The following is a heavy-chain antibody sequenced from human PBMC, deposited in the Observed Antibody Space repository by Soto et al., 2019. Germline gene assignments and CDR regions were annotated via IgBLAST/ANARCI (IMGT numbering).Heavy chain of an antibody. J-gene: IGHJ5*02. CDR2: IDNSGGAT. CDR1: GFTFSNYE. V-gene: IGHV3-48*03. CDR3: AKNQGVELVPLATVDWFDP. D-gene: IGHD1-26*01. Sequence: GGSLRLPCAASGFTFSNYEFNWVRQAPGQGLEWVSYIDNSGGATYYADSVRGRFTISRDNSKSTVYLELNNLSAEDTAVYHCAKNQGVELVPLATVDWFDPWGQGSVVTVSS.